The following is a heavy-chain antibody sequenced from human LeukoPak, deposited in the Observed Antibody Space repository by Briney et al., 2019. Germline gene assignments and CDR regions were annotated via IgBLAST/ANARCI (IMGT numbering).Heavy chain of an antibody. D-gene: IGHD2-8*02. CDR1: GYTFTGYF. CDR3: AREVLAKNYGMDV. J-gene: IGHJ6*02. Sequence: ASVKVSCKASGYTFTGYFIHWVRQAPGQGLEWVGCINPNSGGTNYAQKFQGRVTMTRDTSISTAYMELSSLRSDDTAVYYCAREVLAKNYGMDVWGQGTTVTVSS. V-gene: IGHV1-2*02. CDR2: INPNSGGT.